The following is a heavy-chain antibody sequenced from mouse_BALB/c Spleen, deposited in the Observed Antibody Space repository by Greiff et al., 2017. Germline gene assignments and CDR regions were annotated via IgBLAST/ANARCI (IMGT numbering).Heavy chain of an antibody. CDR2: IYPGDGDT. Sequence: VKLMESGAELARPGASVKLSCKASGYTFTSYWMQWVKQRPGQGLEWIGAIYPGDGDTRYTQKFKGKATLTADKSSSTAYMQLSSLASEDSAVYYCARSGGYVYYFDYWGQGTTLTVSS. CDR3: ARSGGYVYYFDY. CDR1: GYTFTSYW. J-gene: IGHJ2*01. D-gene: IGHD3-1*01. V-gene: IGHV1-87*01.